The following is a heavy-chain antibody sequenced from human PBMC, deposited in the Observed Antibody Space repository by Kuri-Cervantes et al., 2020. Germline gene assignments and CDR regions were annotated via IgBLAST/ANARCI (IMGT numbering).Heavy chain of an antibody. D-gene: IGHD4-11*01. CDR2: INHSGST. V-gene: IGHV4-38-2*02. J-gene: IGHJ6*03. CDR3: ARESHDSNKYYYYMDV. CDR1: GYSISSGYY. Sequence: SETLSLTCAVSGYSISSGYYWSWIRQPPGKGLAWIGEINHSGSTNYNPSLKSRVTISVDTSKNQFSLKLSSVTAADTAVYYCARESHDSNKYYYYMDVRGEGTTVTVSS.